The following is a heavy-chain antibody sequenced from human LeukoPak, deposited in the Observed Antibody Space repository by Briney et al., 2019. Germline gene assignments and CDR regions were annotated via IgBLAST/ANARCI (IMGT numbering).Heavy chain of an antibody. J-gene: IGHJ3*02. D-gene: IGHD4-17*01. CDR1: GGSISSYY. CDR2: IYYSEST. CDR3: ARHDDYGRAFDI. Sequence: SETLSLTCTVSGGSISSYYWSWVRQPPGKGLEWIGYIYYSESTDYNPSLKSRVTISVDTSKNQFSLKLSSVTAADTAVYYCARHDDYGRAFDIWGQGTMVTVSS. V-gene: IGHV4-59*08.